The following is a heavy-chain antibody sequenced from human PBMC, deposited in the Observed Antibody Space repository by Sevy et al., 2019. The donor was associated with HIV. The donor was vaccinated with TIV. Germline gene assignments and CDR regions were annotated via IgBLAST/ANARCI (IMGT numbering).Heavy chain of an antibody. CDR2: IIGSGVRT. V-gene: IGHV3-23*01. J-gene: IGHJ4*02. CDR1: GFSYSSYA. D-gene: IGHD4-17*01. CDR3: AKDFHDYGDFYFDY. Sequence: GGSLRLSCTASGFSYSSYAMSWVRQAPGKGLEWVSTIIGSGVRTYSADSVKGRFTISRDNSKNTLYLQMTSLRAEDTAVYYCAKDFHDYGDFYFDYWGRGTLVTVSS.